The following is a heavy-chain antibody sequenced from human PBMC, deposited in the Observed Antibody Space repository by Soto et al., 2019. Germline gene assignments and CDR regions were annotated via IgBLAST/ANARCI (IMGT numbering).Heavy chain of an antibody. D-gene: IGHD2-21*02. CDR1: GYSFASYW. J-gene: IGHJ4*02. CDR3: AKTSGDYLYYFDY. V-gene: IGHV5-51*01. CDR2: IYPGDSRT. Sequence: GESLKISCKGSGYSFASYWIGWVRQMPGKGLEWMGIIYPGDSRTRYSPSFQGQVTISADKSIDTAYLQWSSLKASDTAMYYCAKTSGDYLYYFDYWGQGTLVTVSS.